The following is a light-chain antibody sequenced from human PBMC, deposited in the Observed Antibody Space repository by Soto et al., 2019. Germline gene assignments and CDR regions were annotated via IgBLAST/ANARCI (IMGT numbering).Light chain of an antibody. CDR2: DAS. Sequence: EIVLTQSPATLSLSPGERATLSCRASQNTHIYVAWYQQKPGQAPRLLIYDASNRATGIPDRFSGSGSGTYFTLTISSLEPEDFAVYYCQQRLDWPLTFGGGTKVEIK. CDR3: QQRLDWPLT. V-gene: IGKV3-11*01. J-gene: IGKJ4*01. CDR1: QNTHIY.